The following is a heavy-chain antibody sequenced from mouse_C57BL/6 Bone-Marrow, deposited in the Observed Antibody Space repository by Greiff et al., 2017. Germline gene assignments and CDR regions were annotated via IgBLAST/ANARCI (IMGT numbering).Heavy chain of an antibody. J-gene: IGHJ2*01. CDR2: INPSSGYT. Sequence: VQLQQSGAELARPGASVKMSCKASGYTFTSYTMHWVKQRPGQGLEWIGYINPSSGYTKYNQKFKDKATLTADKSSSTAYMQLSSLTSEDSAVYYCARGRTITTGFDYWGQGTTLTVSS. D-gene: IGHD1-1*01. V-gene: IGHV1-4*01. CDR3: ARGRTITTGFDY. CDR1: GYTFTSYT.